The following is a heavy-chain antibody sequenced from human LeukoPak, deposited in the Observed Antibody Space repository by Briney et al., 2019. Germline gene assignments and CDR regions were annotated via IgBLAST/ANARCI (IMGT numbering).Heavy chain of an antibody. V-gene: IGHV3-20*04. CDR1: GFTFDDYG. J-gene: IGHJ6*03. D-gene: IGHD1/OR15-1a*01. Sequence: GGSLRLSCAASGFTFDDYGMSWVRQAPGKGLGWVSGINWNGGSTGYADSVKGRFTISRDNAKNSLYLQMNSLRAEDTALYYCARAGLTGTHYYYYMDVWGKGTTVTVSS. CDR3: ARAGLTGTHYYYYMDV. CDR2: INWNGGST.